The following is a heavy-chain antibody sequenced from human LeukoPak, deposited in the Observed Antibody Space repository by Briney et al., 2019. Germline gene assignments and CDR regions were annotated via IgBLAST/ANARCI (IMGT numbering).Heavy chain of an antibody. CDR3: AGGETGTTYDAFDI. J-gene: IGHJ3*02. CDR1: GGSISSSNW. V-gene: IGHV4-4*02. CDR2: IYHSGST. Sequence: SGTLSLTCAVSGGSISSSNWWSWVRQPPGKGLEWIGEIYHSGSTNYNPSLKSRDTISVDKSKNQFSLKLSSVTAADTAVYYCAGGETGTTYDAFDIWGQGTMVTVSS. D-gene: IGHD1-7*01.